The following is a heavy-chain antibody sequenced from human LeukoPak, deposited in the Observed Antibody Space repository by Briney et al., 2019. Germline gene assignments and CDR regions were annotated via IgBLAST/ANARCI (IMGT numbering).Heavy chain of an antibody. D-gene: IGHD3-22*01. CDR3: ARDSDYYDSSGYLLPDY. Sequence: GASVKVSCKASGYTFTPYAMRWVRQAPGQRLEWMGWINAGNGNTKYSQKFQGRVTITRDTSASTAYMELSSLRSEDTAVYYCARDSDYYDSSGYLLPDYWGQGTLVTVSS. J-gene: IGHJ4*02. V-gene: IGHV1-3*01. CDR1: GYTFTPYA. CDR2: INAGNGNT.